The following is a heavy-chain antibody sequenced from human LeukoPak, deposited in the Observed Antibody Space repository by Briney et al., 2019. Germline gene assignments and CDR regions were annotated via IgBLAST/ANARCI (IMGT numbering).Heavy chain of an antibody. Sequence: PSETLSLTCTVSGGSISSYYWSWIRQPPGKGLEWIGYIYYSGSTNYNPSLKSRVTISVDTSKNQFSPKLSSVTAADTAVYYCARGAWDSSWYFVEYYFDYWGQGTLVTVSS. V-gene: IGHV4-59*01. D-gene: IGHD6-13*01. CDR1: GGSISSYY. CDR3: ARGAWDSSWYFVEYYFDY. J-gene: IGHJ4*02. CDR2: IYYSGST.